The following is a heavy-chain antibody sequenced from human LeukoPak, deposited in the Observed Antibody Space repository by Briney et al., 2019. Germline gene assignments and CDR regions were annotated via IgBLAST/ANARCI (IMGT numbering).Heavy chain of an antibody. CDR1: GFTFSSYG. CDR2: IWYDGSNK. CDR3: VRVTHSSYSYGYGHGDY. D-gene: IGHD5-18*01. Sequence: GGSLRLSCAASGFTFSSYGMHWVREAPGKGLEWVAVIWYDGSNKYYADSVKGRFTISRDNSKNTLYLQMNSLRAEDTAVYYCVRVTHSSYSYGYGHGDYWGQGTLVTVSS. V-gene: IGHV3-33*01. J-gene: IGHJ4*02.